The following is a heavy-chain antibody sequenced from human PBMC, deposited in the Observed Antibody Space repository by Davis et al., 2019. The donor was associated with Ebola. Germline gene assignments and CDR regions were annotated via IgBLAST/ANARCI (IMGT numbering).Heavy chain of an antibody. CDR2: ISSSNIYT. CDR1: GFTFSDYY. J-gene: IGHJ4*02. V-gene: IGHV3-11*05. CDR3: ARVEVAANEGLNY. Sequence: GGSLRLSCAASGFTFSDYYMSWIRQAPGKGLEWVSYISSSNIYTNYADSVKGRFTISRDNAKNSLYLQMTSLRAEDTAVYYCARVEVAANEGLNYWGQGTLVTVSS. D-gene: IGHD2-15*01.